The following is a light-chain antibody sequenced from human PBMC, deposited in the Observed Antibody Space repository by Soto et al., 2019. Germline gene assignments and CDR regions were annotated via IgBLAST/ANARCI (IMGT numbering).Light chain of an antibody. Sequence: DIQMTQSPSTLSASVGDRVTITCRASQSISSWLAWYQQKPWKAPKLLIYDASSLESGVPSRFSGSGSGTKFTLTIGSLQADDFANYYCQQYTWTFGHGTKLESK. J-gene: IGKJ2*01. V-gene: IGKV1-5*01. CDR1: QSISSW. CDR3: QQYTWT. CDR2: DAS.